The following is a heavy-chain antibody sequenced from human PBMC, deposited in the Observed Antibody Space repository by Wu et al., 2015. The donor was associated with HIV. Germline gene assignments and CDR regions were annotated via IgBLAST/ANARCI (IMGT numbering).Heavy chain of an antibody. CDR1: GYTFISYY. V-gene: IGHV1-46*01. J-gene: IGHJ3*01. D-gene: IGHD1-26*01. CDR2: INSGTGTT. CDR3: AREGATGTAQGQGAFDF. Sequence: QVQLVQSGAEVKEPGASVKVSCKTMGYTFISYYVHWVRQAPGQGLEWMGIINSGTGTTSNAQKFQGRVTVTRDTSTSTVYMELTSLTSDDTAVYYCAREGATGTAQGQGAFDFVGPRDNGHRRLQ.